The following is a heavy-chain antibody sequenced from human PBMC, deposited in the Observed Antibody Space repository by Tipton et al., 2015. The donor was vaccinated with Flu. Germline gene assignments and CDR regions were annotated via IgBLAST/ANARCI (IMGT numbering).Heavy chain of an antibody. V-gene: IGHV3-53*01. CDR1: GFTVSSNY. J-gene: IGHJ4*02. CDR2: IYSGGTT. Sequence: QLVQSGGGLIQPGGSLRLSCAASGFTVSSNYMSWVRQAPGKGLEGVSVIYSGGTTYYADSVKGRFTISRDSSKNMLHLQMNSLRAEDTAVYYCATSPALGYWGQGTLVTVSS. CDR3: ATSPALGY.